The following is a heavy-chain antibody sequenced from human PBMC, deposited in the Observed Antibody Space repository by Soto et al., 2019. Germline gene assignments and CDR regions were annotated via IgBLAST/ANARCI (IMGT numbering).Heavy chain of an antibody. CDR3: ARGIVVVAAGTTLTWLEP. V-gene: IGHV4-61*01. CDR2: VFKDGTT. J-gene: IGHJ5*02. CDR1: GGSVRSGTYY. D-gene: IGHD2-15*01. Sequence: SETLSLTCTVSGGSVRSGTYYWSWIRQPPGKGLEWIGYVFKDGTTNHNPSLKGRVTTSLDTSKNEFSLSLTSVTAADTAVYYCARGIVVVAAGTTLTWLEPWGQGTLVTVPS.